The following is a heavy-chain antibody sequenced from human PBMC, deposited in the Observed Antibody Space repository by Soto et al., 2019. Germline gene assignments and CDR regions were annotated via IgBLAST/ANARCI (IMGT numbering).Heavy chain of an antibody. J-gene: IGHJ4*02. CDR1: YGSIVVTKVF. Sequence: ETLSLTCIVLYGSIVVTKVFWCWVREPPGKGLEWIGNIDYSGTAYFNPSLGTRITFPVDTSKNQFSLTLYSVTAADTAVYYCARTTGRHLDYWGQGILVTVSS. CDR3: ARTTGRHLDY. V-gene: IGHV4-39*01. D-gene: IGHD4-4*01. CDR2: IDYSGTA.